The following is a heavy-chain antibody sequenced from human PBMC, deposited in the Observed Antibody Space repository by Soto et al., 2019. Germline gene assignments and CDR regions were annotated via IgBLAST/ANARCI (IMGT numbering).Heavy chain of an antibody. CDR3: ARIGYCSSTSREYYFDY. Sequence: SGPTLVNPTQTLTLTCTFSGFSLSTSGMCVSWIRQPPGKALEWLARIDWDDDKYYSTSLKTRLTISKDTSKNQVVLTMTNMDPVDTVTYYCARIGYCSSTSREYYFDYRGQGTLVTVSS. V-gene: IGHV2-70*11. CDR1: GFSLSTSGMC. D-gene: IGHD2-2*01. CDR2: IDWDDDK. J-gene: IGHJ4*02.